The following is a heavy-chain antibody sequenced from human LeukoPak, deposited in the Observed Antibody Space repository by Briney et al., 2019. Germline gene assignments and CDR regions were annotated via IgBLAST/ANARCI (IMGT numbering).Heavy chain of an antibody. J-gene: IGHJ4*02. D-gene: IGHD4/OR15-4a*01. Sequence: SETLSLTCTVSGGSISSHYWSWIRQPPGKGLEWIGYMYNSGRSRYNPSLKSRVTISLDTSKNQFSLKLSSVTAADTAMYYCARVVGNMVPTVLDSWGQGTVVTVSS. CDR2: MYNSGRS. CDR1: GGSISSHY. V-gene: IGHV4-59*11. CDR3: ARVVGNMVPTVLDS.